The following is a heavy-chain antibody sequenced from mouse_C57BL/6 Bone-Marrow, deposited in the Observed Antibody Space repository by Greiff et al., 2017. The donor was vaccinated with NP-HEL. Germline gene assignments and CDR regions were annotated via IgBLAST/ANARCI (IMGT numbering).Heavy chain of an antibody. CDR3: ASGSSYDYFDY. D-gene: IGHD1-1*01. V-gene: IGHV5-4*03. CDR2: ISDGGSYT. CDR1: GFTFSSYA. Sequence: EVMLVESGGGLVKPGGSLKLSCAASGFTFSSYAMSWVRQTPEKRLEWVATISDGGSYTYYPDNVTGRFTISRDNAKNNLYLQMSHLKSEDTAMYYCASGSSYDYFDYWGQGTTLTVSS. J-gene: IGHJ2*01.